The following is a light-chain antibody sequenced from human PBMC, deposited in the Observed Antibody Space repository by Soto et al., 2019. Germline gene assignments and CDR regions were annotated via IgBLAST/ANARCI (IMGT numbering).Light chain of an antibody. J-gene: IGLJ2*01. V-gene: IGLV1-47*01. CDR2: RNN. CDR1: SSNIGSNY. Sequence: QSVLTQPPSASGTPGQRVTISCSGSSSNIGSNYVYWYQQLPGTAPKLLIYRNNQRPSGVPDRFSGSKSGTSASLAISGLRSEGEADYYCEAWDDSLSGYVVFGGVTKLTVL. CDR3: EAWDDSLSGYVV.